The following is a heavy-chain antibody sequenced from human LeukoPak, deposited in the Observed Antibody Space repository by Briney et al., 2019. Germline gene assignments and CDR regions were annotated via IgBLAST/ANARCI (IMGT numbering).Heavy chain of an antibody. J-gene: IGHJ6*04. CDR3: ARDKGYCSSTSCYGYYYYGMDV. CDR1: GFTFSSYA. V-gene: IGHV3-30*04. Sequence: GGSLRLSCAASGFTFSSYAMHWVRQAPGKGLEWVAVISYDGSNKYYADSVKGRFTISRDNSKNTLYLQMNSLRAEDTAVYYCARDKGYCSSTSCYGYYYYGMDVWGRGTTVTASS. D-gene: IGHD2-2*01. CDR2: ISYDGSNK.